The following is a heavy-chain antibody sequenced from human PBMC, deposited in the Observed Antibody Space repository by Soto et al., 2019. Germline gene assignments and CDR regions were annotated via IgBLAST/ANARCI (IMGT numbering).Heavy chain of an antibody. CDR1: GFTFSSYA. CDR3: ARDRLAGDGYCFDS. J-gene: IGHJ5*01. Sequence: VGSLRLSCAASGFTFSSYAMSWVRQAPGKGLEWVSAISGSGGSTYYADSVKGRFTISRDSPKNTLYLQMNSLRPEDTAVYYCARDRLAGDGYCFDSWGQGALVTVSS. CDR2: ISGSGGST. D-gene: IGHD5-12*01. V-gene: IGHV3-23*01.